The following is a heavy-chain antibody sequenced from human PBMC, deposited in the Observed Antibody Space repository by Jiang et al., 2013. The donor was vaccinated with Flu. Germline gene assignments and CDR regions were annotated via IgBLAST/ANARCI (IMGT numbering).Heavy chain of an antibody. Sequence: QTLSLTCAISGDTCSSNSAAWNWIRQSPSRGLEWLGRTYYRSKWYNDYAVSVKSRITINPDTTKNQFSLQLNSVTPEDTAVYYCARGYYDSSGYYWGFDYWGQGTLVTVSS. V-gene: IGHV6-1*01. CDR2: TYYRSKWYN. CDR1: GDTCSSNSAA. D-gene: IGHD3-22*01. J-gene: IGHJ4*02. CDR3: ARGYYDSSGYYWGFDY.